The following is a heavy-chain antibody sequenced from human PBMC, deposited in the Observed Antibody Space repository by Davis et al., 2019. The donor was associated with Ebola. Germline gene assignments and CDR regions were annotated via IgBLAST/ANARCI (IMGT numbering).Heavy chain of an antibody. CDR3: VRGLRLAPAAGPYFDY. V-gene: IGHV3-48*03. Sequence: GESLKISCAASGFTFSNYEMNWARLAPGKGLEWISYINRGGYTIYYADSVQGRFTVSRDNAKNSLYLQMNSLRVEDTAIYYCVRGLRLAPAAGPYFDYWGQGTLVTVSP. CDR1: GFTFSNYE. CDR2: INRGGYTI. J-gene: IGHJ4*02. D-gene: IGHD2-2*01.